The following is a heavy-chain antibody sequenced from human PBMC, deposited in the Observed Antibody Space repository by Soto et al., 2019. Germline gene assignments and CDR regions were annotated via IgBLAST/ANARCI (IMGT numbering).Heavy chain of an antibody. J-gene: IGHJ4*01. D-gene: IGHD3-3*01. CDR2: ISNDGRNK. CDR3: VKEERLGIFGVVVLDY. CDR1: GFTFSSYG. V-gene: IGHV3-30*18. Sequence: GGSVRLSCAASGFTFSSYGMHWVRQGPGKGLEWVAVISNDGRNKYYADSVKGRFTISRDNSNNTLYLQMNGLRIEDAAEYHCVKEERLGIFGVVVLDYWCQGILVTVSS.